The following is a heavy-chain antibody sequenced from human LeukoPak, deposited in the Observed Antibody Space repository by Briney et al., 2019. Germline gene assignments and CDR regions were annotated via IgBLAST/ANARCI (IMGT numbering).Heavy chain of an antibody. CDR2: INPSGGST. CDR3: ARDYYGSGSYSKGSYNWFDP. V-gene: IGHV1-46*01. Sequence: ASVKVSCKASGYTFTSYYMHWVRQAPAQGLEWMGIINPSGGSTSYAQKFQGRVTMTRDTSTSTVYMELSSLRSEDTAVYYCARDYYGSGSYSKGSYNWFDPWGQGTLVTVSS. J-gene: IGHJ5*02. CDR1: GYTFTSYY. D-gene: IGHD3-10*01.